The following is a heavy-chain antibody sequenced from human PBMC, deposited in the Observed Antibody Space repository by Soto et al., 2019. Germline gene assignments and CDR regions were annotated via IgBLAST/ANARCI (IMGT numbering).Heavy chain of an antibody. Sequence: EVQLVESGGGLVQPGGSLRLSCSASGFTFSRNAMHWVRQAPGKGLQYVSAISNNGGSTYYADSVKGRFTISRDNSENTLYLQMSSLRAEDTAVYYCVKGPYTDATHYFDYWGQGTLVTVSS. D-gene: IGHD3-16*01. CDR1: GFTFSRNA. V-gene: IGHV3-64D*06. J-gene: IGHJ4*02. CDR3: VKGPYTDATHYFDY. CDR2: ISNNGGST.